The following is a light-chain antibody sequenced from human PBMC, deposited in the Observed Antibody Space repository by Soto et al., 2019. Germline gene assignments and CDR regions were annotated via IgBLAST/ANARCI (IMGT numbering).Light chain of an antibody. Sequence: EIGMTQSPATLSVSPGERATLSCRASQSVSSNLALYQQKPGQAPRLLIYGASTRATGIPARFSGSGSGTEFTLTISSLQSEDFVVYYCQEDNNWPSITFGQGTRLEIK. V-gene: IGKV3-15*01. CDR1: QSVSSN. J-gene: IGKJ5*01. CDR3: QEDNNWPSIT. CDR2: GAS.